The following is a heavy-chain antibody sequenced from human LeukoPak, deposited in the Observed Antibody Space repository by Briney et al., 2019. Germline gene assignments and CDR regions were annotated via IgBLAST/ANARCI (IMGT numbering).Heavy chain of an antibody. Sequence: PGGSLRLSCAASGFTFRSYSMNWVRQAPGKGLEWGSYISSSSSTIYYADSAKGRFTISRHNAKNSLYLQINSLRAEDTAVYYCARNPTPLDSSWHNWFDPWGQGTLVTVSS. V-gene: IGHV3-48*01. D-gene: IGHD6-13*01. CDR1: GFTFRSYS. J-gene: IGHJ5*02. CDR2: ISSSSSTI. CDR3: ARNPTPLDSSWHNWFDP.